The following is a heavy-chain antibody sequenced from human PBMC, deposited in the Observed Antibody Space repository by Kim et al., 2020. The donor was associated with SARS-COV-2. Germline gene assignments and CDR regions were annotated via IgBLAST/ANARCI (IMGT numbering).Heavy chain of an antibody. CDR1: GFTFSSYA. CDR3: ARDRVTGYSSGWTYYYYGRDV. V-gene: IGHV3-30-3*01. J-gene: IGHJ6*02. Sequence: GGSLRLSCAASGFTFSSYAMHWVRQAPGKGLEWVAVISYDGSNKNYADSVKGRFTISRDNSKNTLYLQMNSMRAEDTAVYYCARDRVTGYSSGWTYYYYGRDVWGQGTTVTVSS. D-gene: IGHD6-19*01. CDR2: ISYDGSNK.